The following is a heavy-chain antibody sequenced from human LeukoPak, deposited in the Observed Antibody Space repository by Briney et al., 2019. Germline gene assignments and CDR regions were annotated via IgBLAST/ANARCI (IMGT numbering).Heavy chain of an antibody. CDR1: GYTFTGYY. CDR2: INPNSGGT. CDR3: AKRGPGSPQSGKYFFDY. D-gene: IGHD3-10*01. Sequence: ASVKVSCKASGYTFTGYYMHWVRQAPGQGLEWMGWINPNSGGTNYAQKFQGRVTITRNTSISTAYMELSSLRAEDTAVYYCAKRGPGSPQSGKYFFDYWGQGTLVTVSS. J-gene: IGHJ4*02. V-gene: IGHV1-2*02.